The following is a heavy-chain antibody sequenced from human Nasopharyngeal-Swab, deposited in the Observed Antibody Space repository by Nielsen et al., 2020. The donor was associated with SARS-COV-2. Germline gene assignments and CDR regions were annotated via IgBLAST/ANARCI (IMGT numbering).Heavy chain of an antibody. Sequence: WVRQAPGQGLEWMGVITPSGGATNYARKFRGRVIMTRDPSTSTVYLDLSSLKSEDTAVYFCASEPGGMAAPGKHFDPWGQGTLVTVSS. V-gene: IGHV1-46*01. D-gene: IGHD6-13*01. CDR2: ITPSGGAT. J-gene: IGHJ5*02. CDR3: ASEPGGMAAPGKHFDP.